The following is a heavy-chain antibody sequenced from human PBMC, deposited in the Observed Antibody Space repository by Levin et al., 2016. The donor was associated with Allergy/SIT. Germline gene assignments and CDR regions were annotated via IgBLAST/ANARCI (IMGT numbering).Heavy chain of an antibody. V-gene: IGHV3-74*01. CDR1: GFTFSSYW. CDR3: ARDRPYYDFWSGYLGYYYYGMDV. D-gene: IGHD3-3*01. J-gene: IGHJ6*02. CDR2: INSDGSST. Sequence: GSLRLSCAASGFTFSSYWMHWVRQAPGKGLVWVSRINSDGSSTSYADSVKGRFTISRDNAKNTLYLQMNSLRAEDTAVYYCARDRPYYDFWSGYLGYYYYGMDVWGQGTTVTVSS.